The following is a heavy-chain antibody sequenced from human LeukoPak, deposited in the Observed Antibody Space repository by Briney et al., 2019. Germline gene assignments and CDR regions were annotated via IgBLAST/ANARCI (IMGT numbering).Heavy chain of an antibody. Sequence: PSETLSLTCAVSGYSISSGYYWSWIRQPPGKGLEWIGEINHSGSTNYNPSLKSRVTISVDTSKNQFSLKLSSVTAADTAVYYCARGLGPRNLGISRVNHNWFDPWGQGTLVTVSS. CDR2: INHSGST. D-gene: IGHD7-27*01. V-gene: IGHV4-34*01. CDR1: GYSISSGYY. CDR3: ARGLGPRNLGISRVNHNWFDP. J-gene: IGHJ5*02.